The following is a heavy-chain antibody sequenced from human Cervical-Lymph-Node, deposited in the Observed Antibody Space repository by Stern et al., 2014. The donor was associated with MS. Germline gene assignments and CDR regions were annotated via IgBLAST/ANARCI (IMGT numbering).Heavy chain of an antibody. CDR2: ISYSGST. V-gene: IGHV4-61*01. D-gene: IGHD5-18*01. Sequence: QVQLKESGPGLVRPSETLSLTCTVSGGSVSSGSYYWNWIRQPPGKGLEWIGYISYSGSTNYNPSLKSRVTISVDTSKNEFSLKLSSVTAADTAVYYCARQSSGGYRWGQGTLVTVSS. CDR3: ARQSSGGYR. J-gene: IGHJ4*02. CDR1: GGSVSSGSYY.